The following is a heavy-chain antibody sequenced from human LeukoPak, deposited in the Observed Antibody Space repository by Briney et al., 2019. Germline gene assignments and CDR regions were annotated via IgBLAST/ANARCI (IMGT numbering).Heavy chain of an antibody. J-gene: IGHJ4*02. CDR3: AKTYYYGSGSYYKFLDY. V-gene: IGHV3-23*01. CDR1: GFTFSSHA. CDR2: ISGGGGTT. D-gene: IGHD3-10*01. Sequence: GGSLRLSCAASGFTFSSHAVSWVRQAPGKGLEWVSGISGGGGTTFYADSVKGRFTISRDNAKNSLYLQMNSLRAEDTAVYYCAKTYYYGSGSYYKFLDYWGQGTLVTVSS.